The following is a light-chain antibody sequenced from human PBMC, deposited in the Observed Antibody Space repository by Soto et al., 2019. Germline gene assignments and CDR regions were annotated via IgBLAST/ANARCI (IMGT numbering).Light chain of an antibody. J-gene: IGKJ1*01. CDR2: GAC. Sequence: LLTQSPASLALSPGEGATISCRASQSISSSFLAWYQQKRGQAPRLLIHGACNRATGITDRFSGSGSGTDFTLTITRLEPEDFAVYYCQQYGGSPRTVGQGTKVEIK. V-gene: IGKV3-20*01. CDR1: QSISSSF. CDR3: QQYGGSPRT.